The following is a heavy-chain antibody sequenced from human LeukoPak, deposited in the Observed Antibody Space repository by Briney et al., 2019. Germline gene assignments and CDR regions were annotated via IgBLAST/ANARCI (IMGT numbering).Heavy chain of an antibody. CDR1: GYSITSGYY. CDR3: ALGGSYYSGAFDI. V-gene: IGHV4-38-2*01. CDR2: IYYSGST. J-gene: IGHJ3*02. Sequence: PSETLSLTCAVSGYSITSGYYWAWIRQPPGKGLEWIGYIYYSGSTYYNPSLKSRVTISVDTSKNQFSLKLSSVTAADTAVYYCALGGSYYSGAFDIWGQGTMVTVSS. D-gene: IGHD1-26*01.